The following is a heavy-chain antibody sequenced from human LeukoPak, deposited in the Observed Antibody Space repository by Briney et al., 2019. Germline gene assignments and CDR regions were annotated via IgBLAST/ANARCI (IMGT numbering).Heavy chain of an antibody. V-gene: IGHV1-46*01. CDR3: ARAGISDPTDY. D-gene: IGHD2-21*01. CDR2: INPSGGST. CDR1: GYTFTGYF. J-gene: IGHJ4*02. Sequence: GASVKVSCKASGYTFTGYFIHWVRQAPGQGLEWMGIINPSGGSTSYAQKFQGRVTMTRDRSTSTVYMEVTSLKSDDTAVYFCARAGISDPTDYWGQGTLVTVSS.